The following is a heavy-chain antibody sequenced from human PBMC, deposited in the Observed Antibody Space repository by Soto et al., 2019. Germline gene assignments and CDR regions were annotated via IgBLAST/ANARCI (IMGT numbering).Heavy chain of an antibody. CDR1: GFTFGSYT. Sequence: QVQLVESGGGVVQPGRSLRLSCAASGFTFGSYTMHWVRQAPGKGLEWVAATSHDENNKVYADSVKGRFTISRDNSRNTLYLQMNSLRVEDTAVYYCARRGGDYPGPFDYWGQGTPVTVSS. J-gene: IGHJ4*02. CDR3: ARRGGDYPGPFDY. D-gene: IGHD4-17*01. V-gene: IGHV3-30-3*01. CDR2: TSHDENNK.